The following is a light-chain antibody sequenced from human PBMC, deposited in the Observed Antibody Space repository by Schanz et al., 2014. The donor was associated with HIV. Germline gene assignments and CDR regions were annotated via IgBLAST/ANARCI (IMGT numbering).Light chain of an antibody. J-gene: IGLJ1*01. Sequence: QSALTQPASLSGSPGQSITISCTEINSDVGGYNFVSWYQQHPGKAPKLMIYEVSKRPSGVSNRFSGSKSGNTASLTISGLQAEDEADYYCCSYTSSSTYVFGTGTKLTVL. V-gene: IGLV2-14*01. CDR2: EVS. CDR3: CSYTSSSTYV. CDR1: NSDVGGYNF.